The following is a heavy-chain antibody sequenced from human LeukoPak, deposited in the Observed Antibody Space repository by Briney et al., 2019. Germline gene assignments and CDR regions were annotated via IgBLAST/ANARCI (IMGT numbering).Heavy chain of an antibody. V-gene: IGHV3-30*18. CDR3: AKDFSYDGTGFYAY. D-gene: IGHD3-22*01. CDR2: ISFDGSNK. CDR1: GFTFSSYG. J-gene: IGHJ4*02. Sequence: PGRSLRLSCAASGFTFSSYGMHWVRQAPGKGLEWVAVISFDGSNKYFADSVKGRFTISRDNSKNTLYLQMNSLRAGDTAVYYCAKDFSYDGTGFYAYWGQGTLVTVSS.